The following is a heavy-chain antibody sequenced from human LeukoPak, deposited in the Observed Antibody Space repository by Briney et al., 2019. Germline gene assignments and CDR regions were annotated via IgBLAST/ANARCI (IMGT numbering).Heavy chain of an antibody. Sequence: PGGSLRLSCAASGFTFSSYAMHWVRQAPGKGLEWVAVISYDGSNKYYADSVKGRFTISRDNSKNTLYLQMNSLRAEDTAVCYCARDSVYYDFWSTGDYWGQGTLVTVSS. V-gene: IGHV3-30-3*01. CDR3: ARDSVYYDFWSTGDY. J-gene: IGHJ4*02. D-gene: IGHD3-3*01. CDR2: ISYDGSNK. CDR1: GFTFSSYA.